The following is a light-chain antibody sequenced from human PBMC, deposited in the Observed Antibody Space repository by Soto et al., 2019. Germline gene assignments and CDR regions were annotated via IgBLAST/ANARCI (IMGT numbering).Light chain of an antibody. CDR2: GAS. V-gene: IGKV3-20*01. J-gene: IGKJ5*01. Sequence: EIVLTQSPGTLSLSPGERATLSCRASQSVSSSLAWYQQKPGRAPRLLISGASSRATGIPDRFSGGGSGTDFTLTISRLEPEDFELYFCQQYGSSPITLGQGTRLEIK. CDR1: QSVSSS. CDR3: QQYGSSPIT.